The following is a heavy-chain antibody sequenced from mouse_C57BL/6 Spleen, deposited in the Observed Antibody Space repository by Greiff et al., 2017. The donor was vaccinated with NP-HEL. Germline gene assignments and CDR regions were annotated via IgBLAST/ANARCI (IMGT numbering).Heavy chain of an antibody. CDR1: GFTFSSYA. Sequence: DVMLVESGGGLVKPGGSLKLSCAASGFTFSSYAMSWVRQTPEKRLEWVATISDGGSYTYYPDNVKGRFTISRDNAKNNLYLQMSHLKSEDTAMYYCARFYRRGFAYWGQGTLVTVSA. J-gene: IGHJ3*01. V-gene: IGHV5-4*03. CDR2: ISDGGSYT. CDR3: ARFYRRGFAY.